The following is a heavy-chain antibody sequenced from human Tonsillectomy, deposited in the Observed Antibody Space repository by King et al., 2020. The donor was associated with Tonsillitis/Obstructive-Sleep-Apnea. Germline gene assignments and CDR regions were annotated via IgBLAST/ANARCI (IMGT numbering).Heavy chain of an antibody. J-gene: IGHJ6*03. Sequence: VQLQESGPGVVKPSETLSLTCIVSGGSVTGGSNYWSWIRQPPGKGLEWIGNIHYSGTTRFNPSLESRVTISGDTSKNEFSLKMRYVTAADTAVYYCARVTLFRTNYYYYMDVWGKGTTVTVSS. CDR1: GGSVTGGSNY. CDR2: IHYSGTT. V-gene: IGHV4-61*01. D-gene: IGHD3-3*01. CDR3: ARVTLFRTNYYYYMDV.